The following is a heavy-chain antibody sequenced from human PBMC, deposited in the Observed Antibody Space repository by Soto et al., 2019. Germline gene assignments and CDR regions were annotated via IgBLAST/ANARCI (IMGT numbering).Heavy chain of an antibody. J-gene: IGHJ6*02. CDR2: INSDGSST. D-gene: IGHD2-2*01. Sequence: EVQLVESGGGLVQPGGSLRLSCAASGFIFSNYWMHWVRRAPGKGLVWVSRINSDGSSTSYADSVKGRFTISRDNAKNTLYLQMTSLRAEDTAVYYCVRDLAYCTSTRCDGYGVDVWGQGTTVTVSS. CDR3: VRDLAYCTSTRCDGYGVDV. V-gene: IGHV3-74*01. CDR1: GFIFSNYW.